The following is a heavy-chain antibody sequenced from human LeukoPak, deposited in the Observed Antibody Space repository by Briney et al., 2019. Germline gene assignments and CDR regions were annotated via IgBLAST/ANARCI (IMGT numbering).Heavy chain of an antibody. D-gene: IGHD3-10*01. CDR1: GGSISSGGYY. Sequence: PSETLSLTCTVSGGSISSGGYYWSWIRQHPGKGLEWIGHIYYSGSTYYNPSLKSRVTISVDTSKNQFSLKVSSVTAADTGVYYCARAIAHGLLWFGEPLTDWFDPWGQGTLVTVSS. CDR3: ARAIAHGLLWFGEPLTDWFDP. CDR2: IYYSGST. V-gene: IGHV4-31*03. J-gene: IGHJ5*02.